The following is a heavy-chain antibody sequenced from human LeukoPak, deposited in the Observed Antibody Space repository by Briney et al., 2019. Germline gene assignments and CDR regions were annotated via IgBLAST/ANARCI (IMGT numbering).Heavy chain of an antibody. D-gene: IGHD3-22*01. CDR1: GFTFSSYG. V-gene: IGHV3-30*02. CDR3: AKVYGAYDSSGPSGDSDY. Sequence: PGGSLRLSCAASGFTFSSYGMHWVRQAPGKGLEWVAFIRYDGSNKYSADSVKGRFTISRDNSKNTLFLQMNSLRAEDTAVYYCAKVYGAYDSSGPSGDSDYWGQGTLVTVSS. CDR2: IRYDGSNK. J-gene: IGHJ4*02.